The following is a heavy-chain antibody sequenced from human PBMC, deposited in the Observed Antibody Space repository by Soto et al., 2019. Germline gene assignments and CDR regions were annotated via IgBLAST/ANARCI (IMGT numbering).Heavy chain of an antibody. Sequence: GGSLSLSCAASGLSLSRYWLNWVRQPPRKGMEWVANIKQDGTEKNYGDSVKGRCTISRDNASKSLYLQMDRLRAEYTAVYFCARGGTHIITGIDCLDIWGQGTMVTGSS. CDR1: GLSLSRYW. V-gene: IGHV3-7*01. J-gene: IGHJ3*02. D-gene: IGHD3-22*01. CDR3: ARGGTHIITGIDCLDI. CDR2: IKQDGTEK.